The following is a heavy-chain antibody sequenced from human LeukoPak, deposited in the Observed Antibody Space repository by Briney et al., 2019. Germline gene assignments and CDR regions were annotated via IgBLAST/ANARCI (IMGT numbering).Heavy chain of an antibody. CDR1: GYTFTSYY. D-gene: IGHD3-3*01. Sequence: ASVEVSCKASGYTFTSYYMHWVRQAPGQGLEWMGIINPSGGSTSYAQKFQGRVTITADKSTGTAYMELSSLRSEDTAVYYCARSLFRSLEWSYRSYYYYYMDVWGKGTTVTVSS. CDR3: ARSLFRSLEWSYRSYYYYYMDV. J-gene: IGHJ6*03. CDR2: INPSGGST. V-gene: IGHV1-46*01.